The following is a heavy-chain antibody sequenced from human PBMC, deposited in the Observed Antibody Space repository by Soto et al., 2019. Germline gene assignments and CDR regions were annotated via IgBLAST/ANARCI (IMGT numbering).Heavy chain of an antibody. CDR1: GYTFTSYD. D-gene: IGHD2-2*01. Sequence: QVQLVQSGAEVKKPGASVKVSCKASGYTFTSYDINWVRQATGQGLEWMGWMNPNSGNTGYAKKFQGRVTMTRNTSISTAYMELSSLRSEDTAVYYCARGKPRDIVLVPAAQGGDYWGQGTLVTVSS. V-gene: IGHV1-8*01. CDR3: ARGKPRDIVLVPAAQGGDY. J-gene: IGHJ4*02. CDR2: MNPNSGNT.